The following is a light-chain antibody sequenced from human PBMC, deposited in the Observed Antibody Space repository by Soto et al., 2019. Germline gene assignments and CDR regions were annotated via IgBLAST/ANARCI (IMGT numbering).Light chain of an antibody. CDR1: QSITTW. J-gene: IGKJ1*01. CDR3: QQYHRYSRT. Sequence: DIQMTQSPSTVSACVGDSVTITCRASQSITTWLAWYQQRPGKAPKLLIYDVSSLQSGVPSRFSGSGSGTEFTLTISSLQPEDFATYYCQQYHRYSRTFGQGTKVDIK. V-gene: IGKV1-5*01. CDR2: DVS.